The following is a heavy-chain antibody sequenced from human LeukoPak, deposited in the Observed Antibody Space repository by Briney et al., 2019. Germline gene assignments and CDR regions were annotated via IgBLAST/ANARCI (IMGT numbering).Heavy chain of an antibody. CDR1: GFTLSDHY. D-gene: IGHD5-12*01. Sequence: GGSLRLSCAASGFTLSDHYMDWVRQAPGKGLEWVGRTGNRGNSYTTEYAASVKGRFTISRDDSKNSLYLQMNSLKAEDTAAYYCTSLSGYSGYDPLYYWGQGTLVTVSS. CDR3: TSLSGYSGYDPLYY. J-gene: IGHJ4*02. CDR2: TGNRGNSYTT. V-gene: IGHV3-72*01.